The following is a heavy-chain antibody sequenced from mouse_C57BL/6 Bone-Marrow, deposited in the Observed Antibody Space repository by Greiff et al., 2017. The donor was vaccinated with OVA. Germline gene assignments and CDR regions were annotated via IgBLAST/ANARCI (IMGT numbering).Heavy chain of an antibody. Sequence: LVESGAELARPGASVKLSCKASGYTFTSYGISWVKQRTGQGLEWIGEIYPRSGNTYYNEKFKGKATLTADKSSSTAYMELRSLTSEDSAVYFCASWFAYWGQGTLVTVSA. CDR1: GYTFTSYG. J-gene: IGHJ3*01. CDR2: IYPRSGNT. CDR3: ASWFAY. V-gene: IGHV1-81*01.